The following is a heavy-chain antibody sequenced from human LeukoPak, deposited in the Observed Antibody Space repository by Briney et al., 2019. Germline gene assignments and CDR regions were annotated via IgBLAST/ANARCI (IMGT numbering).Heavy chain of an antibody. CDR2: INSDGRTT. D-gene: IGHD3-22*01. V-gene: IGHV3-74*01. J-gene: IGHJ4*02. CDR3: AMIKEG. CDR1: GFTFSNNW. Sequence: PGGSLRLSCAASGFTFSNNWMQWVRQAPGKGLVWVSRINSDGRTTTYADSVKGRFTISRDNAKNTLYLQMNSLRAEDTAVYYCAMIKEGWGQGTPVTVSS.